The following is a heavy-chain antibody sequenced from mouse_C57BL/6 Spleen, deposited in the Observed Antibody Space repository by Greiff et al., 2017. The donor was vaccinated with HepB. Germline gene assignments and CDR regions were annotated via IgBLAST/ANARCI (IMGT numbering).Heavy chain of an antibody. V-gene: IGHV1-39*01. D-gene: IGHD1-1*01. CDR2: INPNYGTT. CDR1: GYSFTDYN. Sequence: VQLKQSGPELVKPGASVKISCKASGYSFTDYNMHWVKQSNGKSLEWIGVINPNYGTTSYNQKFKGKATLTVDQSSSTAYMQLNSLTSEDSAVYYCARGDYYRSSPPYAMDYWGQGTSVTVSS. J-gene: IGHJ4*01. CDR3: ARGDYYRSSPPYAMDY.